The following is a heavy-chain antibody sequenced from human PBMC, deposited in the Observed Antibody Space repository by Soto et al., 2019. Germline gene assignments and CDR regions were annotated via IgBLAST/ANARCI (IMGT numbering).Heavy chain of an antibody. CDR2: ISGSGGST. V-gene: IGHV3-23*01. D-gene: IGHD3-16*02. CDR1: GFTFSSYA. J-gene: IGHJ4*02. CDR3: AKAASSKQHYDYIWGSYRNDYYFDY. Sequence: GESLKISCAASGFTFSSYAMNWVRQAPGKGLEWVSGISGSGGSTYYADSVKGRFTISRDNSKNTLYLQMNSLRAEDTAVYYCAKAASSKQHYDYIWGSYRNDYYFDYWGQGTLVTVSS.